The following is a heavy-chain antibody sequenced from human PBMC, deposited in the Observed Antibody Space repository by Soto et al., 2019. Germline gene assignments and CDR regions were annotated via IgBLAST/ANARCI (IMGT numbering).Heavy chain of an antibody. CDR2: IYYSGNT. V-gene: IGHV4-30-4*01. CDR1: GGSISNADYS. D-gene: IGHD3-3*01. Sequence: SETLSLTCTVSGGSISNADYSWSWIRQPPGEGLEWIGYIYYSGNTYYSPSLKSRITISIDTSKNQFSLTLNSVTAADTAVYYCASHFDFCSGYLKADDVIDIWGQGTMVTVSS. CDR3: ASHFDFCSGYLKADDVIDI. J-gene: IGHJ3*02.